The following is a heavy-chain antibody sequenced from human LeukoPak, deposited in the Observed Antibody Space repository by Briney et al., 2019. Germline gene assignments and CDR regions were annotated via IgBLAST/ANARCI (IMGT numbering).Heavy chain of an antibody. J-gene: IGHJ4*02. CDR3: AKARQAELLGY. CDR2: ISGSGGST. D-gene: IGHD1-26*01. CDR1: GFTFSSYA. V-gene: IGHV3-23*01. Sequence: GGSLRLTCAASGFTFSSYAMSWVRQAPGKGLEWVSAISGSGGSTYYADSVKGRFTISRDNSKNTLYLQMNSLRAEDTAVYYCAKARQAELLGYWGQGTLVTVSS.